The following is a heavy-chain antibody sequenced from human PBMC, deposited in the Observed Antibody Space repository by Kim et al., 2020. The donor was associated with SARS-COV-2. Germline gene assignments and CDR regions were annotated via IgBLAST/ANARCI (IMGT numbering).Heavy chain of an antibody. Sequence: GGSLRLSCVASEFTFSTYGMFWVRQAPGKGLEWVAIISYDGSNKYYADSVKGRFTISRDNSENTLYLQMNSLRAEDTAVYSCAKAVLRGVNYYYYGMDAWGQGTTVTVSS. CDR2: ISYDGSNK. CDR3: AKAVLRGVNYYYYGMDA. CDR1: EFTFSTYG. V-gene: IGHV3-30*18. D-gene: IGHD3-10*01. J-gene: IGHJ6*02.